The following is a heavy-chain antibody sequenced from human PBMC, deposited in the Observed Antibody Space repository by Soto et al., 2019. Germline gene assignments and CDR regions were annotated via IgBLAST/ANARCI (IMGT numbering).Heavy chain of an antibody. Sequence: HPGGSLRLSCAASGFTFSSYAMSWVRQAPGKGLEWVSAISGSGGSAYYADSVKGRFTISRDNSKNTLYLQMNSLRAEDTAVYYCAKDREDWTLIFDYWGQGTLVTVSS. J-gene: IGHJ4*02. V-gene: IGHV3-23*01. CDR1: GFTFSSYA. CDR2: ISGSGGSA. CDR3: AKDREDWTLIFDY. D-gene: IGHD1-1*01.